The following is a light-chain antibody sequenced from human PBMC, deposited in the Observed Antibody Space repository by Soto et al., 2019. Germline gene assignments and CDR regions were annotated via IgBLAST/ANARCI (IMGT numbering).Light chain of an antibody. CDR2: KAS. CDR3: QHYNSYSEA. J-gene: IGKJ1*01. CDR1: QTISSW. V-gene: IGKV1-5*03. Sequence: DIQMTQSPSTLSGSVGDRVTITCRASQTISSWLAWYQQKPGKAPKLLIYKASTSKSGVPSRFSCSGSGTEFTLTISSLHPDDFATYYCQHYNSYSEAFGQGTKV.